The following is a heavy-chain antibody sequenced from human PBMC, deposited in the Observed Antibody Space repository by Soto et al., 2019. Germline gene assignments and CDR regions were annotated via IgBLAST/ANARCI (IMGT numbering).Heavy chain of an antibody. V-gene: IGHV1-46*01. CDR3: ARPRLPYVGTDVYFDY. J-gene: IGHJ4*02. CDR2: INPSGGST. CDR1: GYTFTSYY. Sequence: QVQLVQSGAEVKKPGASVKVSCKASGYTFTSYYMHWVRQAPGQGLEWMGIINPSGGSTSYAQKFQGRVTMTRDTSTSTVYMELSSLRSEDTAVYYCARPRLPYVGTDVYFDYWGQGTLVTVSS. D-gene: IGHD3-16*01.